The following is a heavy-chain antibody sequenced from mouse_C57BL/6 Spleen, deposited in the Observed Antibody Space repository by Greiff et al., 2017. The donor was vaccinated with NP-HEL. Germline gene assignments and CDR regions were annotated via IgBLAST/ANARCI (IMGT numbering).Heavy chain of an antibody. CDR1: GFTFSSYA. CDR2: ISDGGSYT. CDR3: ARDGNWDDYFDY. J-gene: IGHJ2*01. V-gene: IGHV5-4*01. D-gene: IGHD4-1*01. Sequence: EVKLMESGGGLVKPGGSLKLSCAASGFTFSSYAMSWVRQTPEKRLEWVATISDGGSYTYYPDNVKGRFTISRDNAKNNLYLQMSHLKSEDTAMYYCARDGNWDDYFDYWGQGTTLTVSS.